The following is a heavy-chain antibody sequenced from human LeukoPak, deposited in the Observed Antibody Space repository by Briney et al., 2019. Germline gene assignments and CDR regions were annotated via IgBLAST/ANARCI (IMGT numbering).Heavy chain of an antibody. CDR2: INHSGST. Sequence: SETLSLTCAVYGGSFSGYYWSWIRQPPGKGLEWIGEINHSGSTNYNPSLKSRVTISVDTSKNQFSLKLSSVTAADTAVYYCARVLSYMFGGVIVYFDYWGQGTLVTVSS. CDR3: ARVLSYMFGGVIVYFDY. V-gene: IGHV4-34*01. D-gene: IGHD3-16*02. CDR1: GGSFSGYY. J-gene: IGHJ4*02.